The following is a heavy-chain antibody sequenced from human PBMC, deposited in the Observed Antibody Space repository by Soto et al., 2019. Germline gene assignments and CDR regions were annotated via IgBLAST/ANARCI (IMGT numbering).Heavy chain of an antibody. Sequence: EETLTISCKGSGYSFSTSWICWFRQMRREGLEWMGIIHPGDSETTYNPSFQGQITLSADKSISTTYLQWSSLKASDTAMYYCARVDSGGYNYYYYGMDAWGQGTTVTVSS. J-gene: IGHJ6*02. D-gene: IGHD3-22*01. CDR3: ARVDSGGYNYYYYGMDA. V-gene: IGHV5-51*01. CDR1: GYSFSTSW. CDR2: IHPGDSET.